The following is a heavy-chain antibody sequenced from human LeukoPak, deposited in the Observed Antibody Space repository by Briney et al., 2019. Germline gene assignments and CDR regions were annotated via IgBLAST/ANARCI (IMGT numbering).Heavy chain of an antibody. J-gene: IGHJ4*02. CDR3: ASSGSGSYRD. V-gene: IGHV3-23*01. D-gene: IGHD3-10*01. CDR1: GFTFSSYA. Sequence: GGSPRLSCAASGFTFSSYAMTWVRQAPGKGLEWVSSISASRGSTYYTDSVKGRFTISRDNAKNSLYLQMNSLRAEDTAVYYCASSGSGSYRDWGQGTLVTVSS. CDR2: ISASRGST.